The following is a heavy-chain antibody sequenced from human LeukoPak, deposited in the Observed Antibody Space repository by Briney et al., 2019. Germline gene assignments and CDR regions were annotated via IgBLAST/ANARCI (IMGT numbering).Heavy chain of an antibody. CDR3: ARELVSEMDY. CDR1: GGSISSGSYY. Sequence: SQTLSLTCTVSGGSISSGSYYWSWIRQPAGKGLEWIGRIYTSGSTNYNPSLKSRVTISVDTSKNQFSLKLSSVTAADTAVYYCARELVSEMDYWGQGTLVTVSS. CDR2: IYTSGST. D-gene: IGHD5-24*01. J-gene: IGHJ4*02. V-gene: IGHV4-61*02.